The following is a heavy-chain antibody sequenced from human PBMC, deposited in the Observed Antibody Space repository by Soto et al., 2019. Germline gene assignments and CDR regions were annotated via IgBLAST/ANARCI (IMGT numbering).Heavy chain of an antibody. J-gene: IGHJ4*02. CDR3: AKEWTRGYSYGLVY. Sequence: GGSLRLSCTTSGFTFGDYVINWFRQAPGKGLEWVGFIRSKASGGTTDYAASVKGRFTISRDDSQSIAYLQMNSLQTEDTAVYYCAKEWTRGYSYGLVYWGQGTLVTVSS. CDR2: IRSKASGGTT. D-gene: IGHD5-18*01. V-gene: IGHV3-49*03. CDR1: GFTFGDYV.